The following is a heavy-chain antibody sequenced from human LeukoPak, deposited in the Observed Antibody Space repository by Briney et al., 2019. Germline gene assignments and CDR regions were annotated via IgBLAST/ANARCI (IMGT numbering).Heavy chain of an antibody. D-gene: IGHD4-23*01. Sequence: GESLKISCKGSGYSFTSYWIGWVRQMPGKGLGWMGIIYPGDSDTRYSPSFQGQVTISADKSISTAYLQWSSLKATDTAMYYCARLTTYRNSYYFDYWGQGTLVTVSS. V-gene: IGHV5-51*01. CDR1: GYSFTSYW. J-gene: IGHJ4*02. CDR2: IYPGDSDT. CDR3: ARLTTYRNSYYFDY.